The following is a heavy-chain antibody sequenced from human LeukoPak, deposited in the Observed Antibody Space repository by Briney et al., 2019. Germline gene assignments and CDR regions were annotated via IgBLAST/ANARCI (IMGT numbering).Heavy chain of an antibody. CDR3: AAGYSSSWYLDY. CDR1: GFTFSSYG. D-gene: IGHD6-13*01. J-gene: IGHJ4*02. CDR2: IRYDGSNK. Sequence: GGSLRLSCAASGFTFSSYGMHWVRQAPGKGLEWVAFIRYDGSNKYYADSVKGRFTISRDNSKNTLYLQMNSLRAEDTAVYYCAAGYSSSWYLDYWGQGTLVTVSS. V-gene: IGHV3-30*02.